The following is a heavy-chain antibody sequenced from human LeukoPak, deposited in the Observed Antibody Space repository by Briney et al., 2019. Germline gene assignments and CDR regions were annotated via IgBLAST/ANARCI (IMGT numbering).Heavy chain of an antibody. J-gene: IGHJ4*02. D-gene: IGHD3-10*01. CDR1: GGSISGYY. V-gene: IGHV4-34*01. Sequence: PSETLSLTCTVSGGSISGYYWSWIRQPPGKGLEWIGEINHSGSTNYNPSLKSRVTISVDTSKNQFSLKLSSVTAADTAVYYCASHYYGSGSYSAGHFDYWGQGTLVTVSS. CDR3: ASHYYGSGSYSAGHFDY. CDR2: INHSGST.